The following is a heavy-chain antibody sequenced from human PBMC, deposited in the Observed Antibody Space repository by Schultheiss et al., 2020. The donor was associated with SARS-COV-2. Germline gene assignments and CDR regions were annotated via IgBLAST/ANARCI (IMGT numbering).Heavy chain of an antibody. D-gene: IGHD5-12*01. V-gene: IGHV1-24*01. CDR3: ARAKYSGYDLAF. J-gene: IGHJ4*02. CDR2: FDPEDGET. Sequence: ASVKVSCKVSGYTLTELSMHWVRQAPGKGLEWMGGFDPEDGETIYAQKFQGRVAITRDASASIAYMELSSLRSEDTAVYFCARAKYSGYDLAFWGQGTLVTVSS. CDR1: GYTLTELS.